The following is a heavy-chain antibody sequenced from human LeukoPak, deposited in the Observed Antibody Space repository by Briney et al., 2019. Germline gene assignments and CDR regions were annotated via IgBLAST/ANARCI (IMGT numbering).Heavy chain of an antibody. CDR1: GGSISSGDYY. CDR3: ARGRFGELLFDY. V-gene: IGHV4-30-4*01. CDR2: IYYSGST. Sequence: SETLSLTCTVSGGSISSGDYYWSWIRQPPGKGLEWIGYIYYSGSTYYNPSLKSRVTISVDTSKNQFSLKLSSVTAADTAVYYCARGRFGELLFDYWGQGTLVTVSS. J-gene: IGHJ4*02. D-gene: IGHD3-10*01.